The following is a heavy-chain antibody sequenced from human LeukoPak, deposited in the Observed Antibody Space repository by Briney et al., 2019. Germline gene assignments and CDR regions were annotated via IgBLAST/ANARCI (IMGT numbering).Heavy chain of an antibody. V-gene: IGHV4-34*01. Sequence: SETLSLTCAIYGGSFSGYYWSWIRQPPGKGLEWIGEINHSGSTNYNPSLKSRVTISVDTSKNQFSLKLSSVTAADTAVYYCARKLVLRYSRGYFDYWGQGTLVTVSS. D-gene: IGHD3-9*01. CDR2: INHSGST. J-gene: IGHJ4*02. CDR1: GGSFSGYY. CDR3: ARKLVLRYSRGYFDY.